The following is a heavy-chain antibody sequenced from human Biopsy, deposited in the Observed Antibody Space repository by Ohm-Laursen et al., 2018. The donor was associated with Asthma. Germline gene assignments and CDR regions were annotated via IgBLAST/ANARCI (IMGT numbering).Heavy chain of an antibody. CDR3: ARKAGSCISRTCYSLDF. J-gene: IGHJ4*02. D-gene: IGHD2-2*01. CDR2: INSVFGTT. CDR1: GGTFNTYV. Sequence: SVTVSCQSLGGTFNTYVIGWVRQDPGQGIEWLGGINSVFGTTTYPQKFQDRVTITADDSTSTVYMELSSLRSEDTAVYYCARKAGSCISRTCYSLDFWGQGTLVTVSS. V-gene: IGHV1-69*13.